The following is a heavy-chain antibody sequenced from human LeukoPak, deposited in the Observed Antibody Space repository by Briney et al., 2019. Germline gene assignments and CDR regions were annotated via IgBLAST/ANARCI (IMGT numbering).Heavy chain of an antibody. CDR2: IFPSGGEI. J-gene: IGHJ4*02. D-gene: IGHD2/OR15-2a*01. CDR3: ATYRQVLLSFES. CDR1: GFTFSTFA. Sequence: GGSLRLSCEASGFTFSTFAMIWVRQPPGKGLEWVSSIFPSGGEIHYADSVRGRFTISRDNSKSTLSLQMNSLRAEDTAIYYCATYRQVLLSFESWGQGTLVTVSS. V-gene: IGHV3-23*01.